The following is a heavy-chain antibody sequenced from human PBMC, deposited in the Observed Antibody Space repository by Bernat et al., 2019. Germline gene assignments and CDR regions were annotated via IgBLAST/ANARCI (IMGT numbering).Heavy chain of an antibody. CDR3: ARWGEGPTVTLNAFDV. Sequence: QVQLQESGPGLVKPSETLSLICTVPGASVSSYYWNWIRQPPGKGLEWIGYTHHSGNSRPSPSLKSRVTMSVDTSKNQVSLKLTSVSAADTAVYYCARWGEGPTVTLNAFDVWGQGTMVTVSA. D-gene: IGHD4-17*01. V-gene: IGHV4-59*02. CDR2: THHSGNS. J-gene: IGHJ3*01. CDR1: GASVSSYY.